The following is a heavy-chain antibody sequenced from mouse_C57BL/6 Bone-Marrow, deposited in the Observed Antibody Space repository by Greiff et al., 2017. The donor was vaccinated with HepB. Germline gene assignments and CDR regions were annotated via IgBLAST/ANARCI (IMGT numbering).Heavy chain of an antibody. V-gene: IGHV7-3*01. CDR3: ASLYGNYGAY. CDR1: GFTFPDYY. CDR2: IRNKTNGYTT. D-gene: IGHD2-1*01. J-gene: IGHJ3*01. Sequence: EVKLMESGGGLVQPGGSLSLSCAASGFTFPDYYMSWVRQPPGKALEWVGFIRNKTNGYTTEYSATVKGRFTISRDNSQSILYLQMNALRAEDSATYYCASLYGNYGAYWGQGTLVTVSA.